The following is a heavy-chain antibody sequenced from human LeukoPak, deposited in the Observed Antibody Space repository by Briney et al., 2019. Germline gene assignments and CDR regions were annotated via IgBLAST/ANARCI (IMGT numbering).Heavy chain of an antibody. CDR3: ARRSGDSSGYLL. V-gene: IGHV4-39*01. Sequence: SETRSLTCTVSGGSISSSSYYWGWIRQPPGKGLEWIGSIYYSGSTYYNPSLKSRVTISVDTSKNQFSLKLSSVTAADTAVYYCARRSGDSSGYLLWGQGTLVTVSS. J-gene: IGHJ4*02. CDR1: GGSISSSSYY. CDR2: IYYSGST. D-gene: IGHD3-22*01.